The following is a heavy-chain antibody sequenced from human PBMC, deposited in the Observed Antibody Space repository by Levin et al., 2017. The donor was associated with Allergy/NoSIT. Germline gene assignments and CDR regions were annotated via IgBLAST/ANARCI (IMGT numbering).Heavy chain of an antibody. CDR3: ARMGDTAMVDPLDY. V-gene: IGHV4-59*01. CDR1: GGSISNYY. D-gene: IGHD5-18*01. CDR2: IYSSGST. J-gene: IGHJ4*02. Sequence: SETLSLTCTVSGGSISNYYWSWIRQPPGKGLEWIGYIYSSGSTNYNPSLKSRVTISVDTSKSQFSLKLTSVTAADTAVYYCARMGDTAMVDPLDYWGQGTLVTVSS.